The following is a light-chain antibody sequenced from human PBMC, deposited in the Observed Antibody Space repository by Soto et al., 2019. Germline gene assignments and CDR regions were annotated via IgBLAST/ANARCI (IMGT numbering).Light chain of an antibody. CDR1: QAIRND. CDR3: LQDYNYPVT. J-gene: IGKJ1*01. CDR2: EAS. V-gene: IGKV1-6*01. Sequence: AIQMTQSPSSLSASVGDRVTITCRASQAIRNDLSWYQQKPGKAPKLLIFEASELQSGVPSRFSGSQSGTDFNLTISSLQPEDFATYYCLQDYNYPVTFGQGTNVEIK.